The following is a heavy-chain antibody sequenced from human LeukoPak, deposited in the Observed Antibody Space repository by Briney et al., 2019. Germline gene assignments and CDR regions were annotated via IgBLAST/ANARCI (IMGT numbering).Heavy chain of an antibody. CDR3: ARPGIGGAFDI. J-gene: IGHJ3*02. CDR1: GGSISSTNW. D-gene: IGHD3-3*01. CDR2: IYHSGST. V-gene: IGHV4-4*02. Sequence: SETLSLTCAASGGSISSTNWWSWVRQPPGKGLEWIGEIYHSGSTNFNPSLKSRVTISEDKSKNQFSLNLRSVTAADTAVYYCARPGIGGAFDIWGQGTMVTVSS.